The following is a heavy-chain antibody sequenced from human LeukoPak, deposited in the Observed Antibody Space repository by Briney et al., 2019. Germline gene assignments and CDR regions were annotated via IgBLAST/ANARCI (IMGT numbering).Heavy chain of an antibody. J-gene: IGHJ5*02. Sequence: PGGSLRLSCAASGFTFSSYGMTWVRQAPGKGLEWVAVISYDGSNIYYADSVKGRFTISRDNSKNTLYLQMNSLRAEDTAVYYWGKDVLGQYCCASGGHSWFDPWGQGTLVTVSS. D-gene: IGHD2-21*01. V-gene: IGHV3-30*18. CDR3: GKDVLGQYCCASGGHSWFDP. CDR1: GFTFSSYG. CDR2: ISYDGSNI.